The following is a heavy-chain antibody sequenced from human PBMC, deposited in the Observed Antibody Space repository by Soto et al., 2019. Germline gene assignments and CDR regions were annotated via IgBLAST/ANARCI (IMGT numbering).Heavy chain of an antibody. CDR2: IYHSGST. CDR1: GGSISSSNW. J-gene: IGHJ5*02. Sequence: QVQLQESGPGLVKPSGTLSLTCAVSGGSISSSNWWSWVRQPPGKGLEWIGEIYHSGSTNYNPSLKSRVTISVDKSKNQFSLKLSSVTAADTAVYYCARAPKYLDIVVVPTRLGFDPWGQGTLVTVSS. V-gene: IGHV4-4*02. D-gene: IGHD2-2*01. CDR3: ARAPKYLDIVVVPTRLGFDP.